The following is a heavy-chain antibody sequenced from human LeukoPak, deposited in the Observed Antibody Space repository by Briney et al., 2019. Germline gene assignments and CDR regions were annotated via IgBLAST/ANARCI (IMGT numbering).Heavy chain of an antibody. D-gene: IGHD4-17*01. Sequence: SENLSLTCTVSGGSISSYYWSWIRQPPGKGPEWIGYIYYSGSTNYNPSLKSRVTISVDTSKNQFSLKLSSVTAADTAVYYCARLPDYGDAFDYWGQGTLVTVSS. CDR1: GGSISSYY. V-gene: IGHV4-59*08. J-gene: IGHJ4*02. CDR3: ARLPDYGDAFDY. CDR2: IYYSGST.